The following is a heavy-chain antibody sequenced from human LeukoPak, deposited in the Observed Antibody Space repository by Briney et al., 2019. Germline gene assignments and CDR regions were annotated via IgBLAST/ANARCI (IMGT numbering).Heavy chain of an antibody. CDR3: AGDPNTLITTTNPDAFDI. CDR1: GGSISSSNW. J-gene: IGHJ3*02. V-gene: IGHV4-4*02. CDR2: IYHSGST. D-gene: IGHD3-16*01. Sequence: PSETLSLTCDVSGGSISSSNWWSWVRQPPGKGLEWIWEIYHSGSTNYNPSLKSRVTISVDKSKNQFSLKLSSVTATDTAVYYCAGDPNTLITTTNPDAFDIWGQGTMVTVSS.